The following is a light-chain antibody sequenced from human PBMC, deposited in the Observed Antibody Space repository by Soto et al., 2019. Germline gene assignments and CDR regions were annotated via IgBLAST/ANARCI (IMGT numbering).Light chain of an antibody. CDR1: SSDVGSYNV. CDR3: CSYSGQRLV. V-gene: IGLV2-23*01. Sequence: QSALTQPASVSGSPGQSITISCTGTSSDVGSYNVVSWYQQHPVKAPKLMIYEGNKRPSGVSNRFSGSKSGNTASLTISGLQAEDEADYYCCSYSGQRLVFGGGTKVTVL. J-gene: IGLJ2*01. CDR2: EGN.